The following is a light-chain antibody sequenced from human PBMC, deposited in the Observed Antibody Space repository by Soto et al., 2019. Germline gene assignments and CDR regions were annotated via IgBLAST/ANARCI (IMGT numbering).Light chain of an antibody. Sequence: VFTQSPATLSLSPGDRAVLSCRASQSVSRSLTWYQHKPGQAPRLLIYDASTRATGIPRRFSGSGSGTDFTLTISSLEPEDFAVYYCQQRSNRFGGGTKVDIK. CDR3: QQRSNR. J-gene: IGKJ4*01. V-gene: IGKV3-11*01. CDR2: DAS. CDR1: QSVSRS.